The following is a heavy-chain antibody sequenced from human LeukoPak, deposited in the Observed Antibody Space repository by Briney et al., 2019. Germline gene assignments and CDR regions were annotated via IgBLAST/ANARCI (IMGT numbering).Heavy chain of an antibody. V-gene: IGHV1-18*01. J-gene: IGHJ4*02. CDR3: ARDRSYSGYDFLDY. CDR1: GYTFTSYG. D-gene: IGHD5-12*01. CDR2: ISAYNGNT. Sequence: ASVKVSCKAPGYTFTSYGISWVRQAPGQGLEWMGWISAYNGNTNYAQKLQGRVTMTTDTSTSTAYMELRSLRSDDTAVYYCARDRSYSGYDFLDYWGQGTLVTVSS.